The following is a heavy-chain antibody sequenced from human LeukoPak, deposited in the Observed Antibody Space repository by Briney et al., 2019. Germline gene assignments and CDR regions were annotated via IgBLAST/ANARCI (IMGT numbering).Heavy chain of an antibody. CDR3: ARDGRPGRY. Sequence: GGSLRLSCAASGFIFSSYWMSWVRQAPGKGLEWVANIKQDGSEQYYVDSVKGRFTISRDNAKNSLYLQMNSLRAEDTAVYYCARDGRPGRYWREGTLVTVSS. CDR1: GFIFSSYW. CDR2: IKQDGSEQ. J-gene: IGHJ4*02. D-gene: IGHD2-15*01. V-gene: IGHV3-7*04.